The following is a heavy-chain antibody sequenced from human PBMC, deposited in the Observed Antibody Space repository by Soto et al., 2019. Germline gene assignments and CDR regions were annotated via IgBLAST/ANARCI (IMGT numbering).Heavy chain of an antibody. CDR1: GFVFTNFW. CDR2: IDTSGRST. D-gene: IGHD6-13*01. J-gene: IGHJ4*02. Sequence: PGGSLRLSCEASGFVFTNFWMHWVRHVPGKGLVWVARIDTSGRSTNYAESVKGRFTISRDNAKNTVSLQMNSLRVEDTGVYYCAKDSWYFDLWSQGSQVTVSS. V-gene: IGHV3-74*01. CDR3: AKDSWYFDL.